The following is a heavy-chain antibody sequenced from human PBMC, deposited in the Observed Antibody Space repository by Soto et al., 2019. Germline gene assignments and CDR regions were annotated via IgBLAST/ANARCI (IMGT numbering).Heavy chain of an antibody. CDR3: ARIHSSSSSDMDV. V-gene: IGHV6-1*01. J-gene: IGHJ6*02. CDR2: TYDRSKWYN. D-gene: IGHD6-6*01. CDR1: WDSVSSKSAP. Sequence: SQTLSLTCAISWDSVSSKSAPWNWIRQSPSSCPEEPGRTYDRSKWYNDNAVADKSSITIYPDTTKIQSSLQLISVSPEDTALYYCARIHSSSSSDMDVWGQGTTVTVSS.